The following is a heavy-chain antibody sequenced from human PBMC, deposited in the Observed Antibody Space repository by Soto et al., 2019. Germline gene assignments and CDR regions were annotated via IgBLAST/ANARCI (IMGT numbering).Heavy chain of an antibody. J-gene: IGHJ6*02. Sequence: ASVKVSCKASRYTFTGYYMHWVRQAPGQGLEWMGWINPNSGGTNYAQKFQGWVTMTRDTSISTAYMELSRLRSDDTAVYYCARDQSTTGTTVYYYYYGMDVWGQGTTVTVSS. V-gene: IGHV1-2*04. CDR3: ARDQSTTGTTVYYYYYGMDV. CDR2: INPNSGGT. CDR1: RYTFTGYY. D-gene: IGHD1-1*01.